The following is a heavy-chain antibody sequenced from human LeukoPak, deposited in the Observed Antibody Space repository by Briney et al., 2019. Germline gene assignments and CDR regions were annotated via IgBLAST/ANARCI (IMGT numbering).Heavy chain of an antibody. CDR3: ARDGYDILTGYYMNAFDI. Sequence: GGSLRLSCAASGFTFSSFQMTWVRQAPGKGLEWVSYIGGGDSQIFYADSVKGRFTISRDNAKNSLYLQMNSLRAEDTAVYYCARDGYDILTGYYMNAFDIWGQGTMVTVSS. CDR1: GFTFSSFQ. D-gene: IGHD3-9*01. CDR2: IGGGDSQI. J-gene: IGHJ3*02. V-gene: IGHV3-48*03.